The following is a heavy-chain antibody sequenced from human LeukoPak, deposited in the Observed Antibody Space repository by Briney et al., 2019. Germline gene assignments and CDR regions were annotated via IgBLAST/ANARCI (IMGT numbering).Heavy chain of an antibody. Sequence: ASVKISCKASGFTFTGSAVQWVRQARGQRVEWIGWIVVGSGNTNYAQKFQERVTITRDMSTSTAYMELSSLRSEDTAVYYCAAGPRLDQYYYYMDVWGKGTTVTVSS. CDR2: IVVGSGNT. D-gene: IGHD3-9*01. J-gene: IGHJ6*03. V-gene: IGHV1-58*01. CDR3: AAGPRLDQYYYYMDV. CDR1: GFTFTGSA.